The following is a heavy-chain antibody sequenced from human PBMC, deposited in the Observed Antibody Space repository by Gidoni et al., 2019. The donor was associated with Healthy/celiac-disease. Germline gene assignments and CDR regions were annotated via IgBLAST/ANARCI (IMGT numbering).Heavy chain of an antibody. CDR2: IRSKAYGGTK. Sequence: VLLVESGSGLVTPGRSFRLSCPSSGFTFGDYAMIWFRQAPGKGLEWVGFIRSKAYGGTKEDAAYVKGRFNSSRDEYKRIAYLQMNSLKTEDTAVYYGTRAGNYDSSGYYPRGFDYWGQGTLVTFSS. CDR1: GFTFGDYA. CDR3: TRAGNYDSSGYYPRGFDY. V-gene: IGHV3-49*05. J-gene: IGHJ4*02. D-gene: IGHD3-22*01.